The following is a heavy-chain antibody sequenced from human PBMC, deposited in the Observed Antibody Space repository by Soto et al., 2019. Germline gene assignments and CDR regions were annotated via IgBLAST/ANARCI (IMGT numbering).Heavy chain of an antibody. Sequence: SETLSLTCTVSGGSISSYYWSWIRQPPGKGLEWIGYIYYSGSTNYNPSLKSRVTISVDTSKNQFSLKLSSVTAADTAVYYCARGGYYYDSSGPYYFDYWGQGTLVTVSS. CDR3: ARGGYYYDSSGPYYFDY. D-gene: IGHD3-22*01. CDR2: IYYSGST. V-gene: IGHV4-59*01. CDR1: GGSISSYY. J-gene: IGHJ4*02.